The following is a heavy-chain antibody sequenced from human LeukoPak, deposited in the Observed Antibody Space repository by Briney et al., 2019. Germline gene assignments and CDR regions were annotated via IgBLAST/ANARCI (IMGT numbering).Heavy chain of an antibody. CDR2: IYYSGST. J-gene: IGHJ4*02. D-gene: IGHD2-15*01. V-gene: IGHV4-59*08. CDR1: GSSISSFY. CDR3: ARRYCSGGSCYSSFDY. Sequence: SETLSLTCTVSGSSISSFYWSWIRQPPGKGLEWIGYIYYSGSTKYNPSLKSRATISADTSKNQVSLKLSSVTAADTAVYYCARRYCSGGSCYSSFDYWGQGTLVTVSS.